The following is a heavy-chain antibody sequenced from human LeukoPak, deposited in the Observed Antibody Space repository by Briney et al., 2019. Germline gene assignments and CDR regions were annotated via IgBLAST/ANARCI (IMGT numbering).Heavy chain of an antibody. CDR1: GFTFSSYS. D-gene: IGHD1-26*01. J-gene: IGHJ5*02. CDR2: ISSSNNTI. V-gene: IGHV3-48*01. CDR3: ARGSGSYSFNLLGFDP. Sequence: GGSLRPSCAASGFTFSSYSMNWVRQAPGKGLEWVSYISSSNNTIYYADSVKGRSTISRDNAKNSLYLQMNSLRAEDTAVYYCARGSGSYSFNLLGFDPWGQGTLVTVSS.